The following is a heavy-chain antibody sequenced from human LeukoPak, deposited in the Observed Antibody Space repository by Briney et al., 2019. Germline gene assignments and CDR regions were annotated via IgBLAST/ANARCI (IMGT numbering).Heavy chain of an antibody. Sequence: PGGSLRLSCAASGFTFSSYAMSWVRQAPGKGLEWVSAISGSGGSTYYADSVKGRFTISRDNSKNTLYLQMNSLRAEDTAVYYCAKDYESRRYYDSSGFAGGAFDIWGQGTMVTVSS. V-gene: IGHV3-23*01. CDR1: GFTFSSYA. J-gene: IGHJ3*02. CDR3: AKDYESRRYYDSSGFAGGAFDI. CDR2: ISGSGGST. D-gene: IGHD3-22*01.